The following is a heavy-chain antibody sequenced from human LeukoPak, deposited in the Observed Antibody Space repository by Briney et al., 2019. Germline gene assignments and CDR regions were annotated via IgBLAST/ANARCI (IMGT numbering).Heavy chain of an antibody. J-gene: IGHJ3*01. Sequence: SWVRQAPGKGLEWVGRIKSKTDGGTTDYAAPVKGRFTISRDDSKNTLNLQMNSLKTEDTAVYYCAADEFWGQGTMVTVSS. CDR3: AADEF. CDR2: IKSKTDGGTT. V-gene: IGHV3-15*01.